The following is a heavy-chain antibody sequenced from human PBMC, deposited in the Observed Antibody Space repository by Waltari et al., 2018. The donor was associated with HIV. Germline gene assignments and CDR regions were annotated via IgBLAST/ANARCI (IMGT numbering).Heavy chain of an antibody. CDR2: ISVYNGNT. D-gene: IGHD3-9*01. CDR3: ARDRADDILTGPLGP. J-gene: IGHJ5*02. V-gene: IGHV1-18*01. CDR1: AYIFNSNYG. Sequence: QVQLVQYGAAVKKPGASVKVSCTPSAYIFNSNYGIPWVRQAPGQGLEWIGWISVYNGNTNYAQKLQGRITMTTDTSTRTTYMELRSLRSDDTAVYYCARDRADDILTGPLGPWGQGTLVTVSS.